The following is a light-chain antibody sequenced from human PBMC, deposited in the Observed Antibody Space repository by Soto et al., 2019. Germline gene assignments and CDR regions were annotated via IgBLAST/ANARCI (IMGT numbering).Light chain of an antibody. CDR2: AAS. J-gene: IGKJ4*01. Sequence: EIQLTQSPSFLSASVGDGVTITCRASQGISSYLAWYQQRPGKAPKLLIYAASTLQSGVPSRFSGSGSGTEFTLTISSLQPEDFATYYCQQFNSYPTFGGGTKVEIK. CDR3: QQFNSYPT. V-gene: IGKV1-9*01. CDR1: QGISSY.